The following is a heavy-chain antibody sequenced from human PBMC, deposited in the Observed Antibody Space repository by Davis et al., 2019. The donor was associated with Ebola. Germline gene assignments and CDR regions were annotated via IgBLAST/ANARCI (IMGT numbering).Heavy chain of an antibody. CDR2: INHSGST. CDR3: ARASRLRWYPDYFDY. Sequence: MPGGSLRLSCAVYGGSFSGYYWSWIRQPPGKGLEWIGEINHSGSTNYNPSLKSRVTISVDTSKNQFSLKLSSVTAADTAVYYCARASRLRWYPDYFDYWGQGTLVTVSS. J-gene: IGHJ4*02. D-gene: IGHD4-23*01. V-gene: IGHV4-34*01. CDR1: GGSFSGYY.